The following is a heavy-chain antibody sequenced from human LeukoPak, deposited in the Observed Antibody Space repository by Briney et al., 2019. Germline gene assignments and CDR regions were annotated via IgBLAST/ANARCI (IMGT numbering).Heavy chain of an antibody. CDR3: AKSSKSTWTYGMDV. Sequence: VRLGGSLRLSCAASGFTFSSYAMSWVRQAPGKGLEWVSVISGSGGSTYYADSVKGRFTISRDNSKNTLYLQVNSLRAEDTAVYYCAKSSKSTWTYGMDVWSQGTTVTVSS. J-gene: IGHJ6*02. D-gene: IGHD4-11*01. CDR1: GFTFSSYA. CDR2: ISGSGGST. V-gene: IGHV3-23*01.